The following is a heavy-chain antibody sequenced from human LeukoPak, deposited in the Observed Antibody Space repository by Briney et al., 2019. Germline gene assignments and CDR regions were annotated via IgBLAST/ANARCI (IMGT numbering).Heavy chain of an antibody. CDR1: GFAFSGFE. V-gene: IGHV3-48*03. D-gene: IGHD3-16*01. J-gene: IGHJ4*02. CDR3: ARENYVRGYDY. CDR2: IDVTGKKI. Sequence: QTGGSLRLSCAASGFAFSGFEMNWVRQAPGKGPEWIAYIDVTGKKIRYADSVKGRFTISRDNANSSVYLQMNSLRVDDTAVYYCARENYVRGYDYWGQGTPVTVSS.